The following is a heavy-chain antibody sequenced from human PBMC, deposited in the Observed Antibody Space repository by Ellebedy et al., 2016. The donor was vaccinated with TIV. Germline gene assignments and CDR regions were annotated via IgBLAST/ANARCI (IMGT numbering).Heavy chain of an antibody. J-gene: IGHJ3*02. CDR1: GYSFASYW. CDR3: ARFRTVRTTVDAFDI. CDR2: IDPSDSDT. D-gene: IGHD1-26*01. Sequence: GESLKISCKGSGYSFASYWISWVRQMPGKGLEWMGRIDPSDSDTNYSPSFQGHVTISVDKSISTAYLQWSSLKASDTAMYYCARFRTVRTTVDAFDIWGQGTVVTVSS. V-gene: IGHV5-10-1*01.